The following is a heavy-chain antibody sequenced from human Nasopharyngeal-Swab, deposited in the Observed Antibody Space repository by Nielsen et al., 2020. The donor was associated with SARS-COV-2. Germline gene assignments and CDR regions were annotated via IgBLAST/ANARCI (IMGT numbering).Heavy chain of an antibody. CDR3: ARDLGGGYCTTTNCPGS. CDR2: TEIGGTT. J-gene: IGHJ1*01. V-gene: IGHV3-53*01. CDR1: GLTVSSTY. D-gene: IGHD2-2*01. Sequence: GGSLRLSCAGSGLTVSSTYMSWGRQAPGKGLEWVSVTEIGGTTHYADSVKGRFSISRDSSTNTLYLQMNNVRAEDTAVYYCARDLGGGYCTTTNCPGSWGQGTLVTVSS.